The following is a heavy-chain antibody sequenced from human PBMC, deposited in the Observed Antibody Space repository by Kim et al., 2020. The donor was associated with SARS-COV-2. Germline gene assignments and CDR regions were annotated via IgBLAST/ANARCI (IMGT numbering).Heavy chain of an antibody. Sequence: GGSLRLSCAASGFTFSSYSMNWVRQAPGKGLEWVSSISSSSSYIYYADSVKGRFTISRDNAKNSLYLQMNSLRAEDTAVYYCARDQGSGDGIFDYWGQGTLVTVSS. CDR3: ARDQGSGDGIFDY. J-gene: IGHJ4*02. V-gene: IGHV3-21*01. CDR2: ISSSSSYI. CDR1: GFTFSSYS. D-gene: IGHD2-21*02.